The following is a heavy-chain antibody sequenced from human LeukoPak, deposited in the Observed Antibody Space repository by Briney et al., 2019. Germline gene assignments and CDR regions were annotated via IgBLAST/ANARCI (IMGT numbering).Heavy chain of an antibody. CDR3: ARDPGIYGSGSYRAHYYYYGMDV. Sequence: GGSLRLSCAASGFTFSSYEMNWVRQAPGKGLEWVSYISSSGSTIYYADSVKGRFTISRDKAKNSLYVQMNRLRAEDTAVYYCARDPGIYGSGSYRAHYYYYGMDVWGKGTTVTVSS. J-gene: IGHJ6*04. V-gene: IGHV3-48*03. CDR2: ISSSGSTI. CDR1: GFTFSSYE. D-gene: IGHD3-10*01.